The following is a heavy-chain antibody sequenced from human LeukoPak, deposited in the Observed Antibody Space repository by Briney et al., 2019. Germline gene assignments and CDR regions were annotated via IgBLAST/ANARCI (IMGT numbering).Heavy chain of an antibody. J-gene: IGHJ4*02. D-gene: IGHD2-15*01. V-gene: IGHV3-30*02. Sequence: GGSLRLSCAASGITFRSYGMHWVRQAPGKGLEWVAFIWYDGSNKYYADSVKGRFTISRDNSRNTLFLQMNSLRAEDTTVYYCATDRATQYFDYWGQGTLVSVSS. CDR3: ATDRATQYFDY. CDR1: GITFRSYG. CDR2: IWYDGSNK.